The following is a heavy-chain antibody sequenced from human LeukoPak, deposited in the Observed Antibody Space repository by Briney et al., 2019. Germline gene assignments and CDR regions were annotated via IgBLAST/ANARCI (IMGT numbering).Heavy chain of an antibody. CDR1: VGSIGTYY. J-gene: IGHJ6*03. CDR3: ARHIGGGIEDMDV. Sequence: PSETLSLTCTVSVGSIGTYYWSWIRQPPGKGLEWIGYIYVTGTRYNPYLQSRVTISVDRSRNQFLLKMSSVTAADTAVYYCARHIGGGIEDMDVWGKGTKVIVSS. V-gene: IGHV4-59*08. CDR2: IYVTGT. D-gene: IGHD3-16*02.